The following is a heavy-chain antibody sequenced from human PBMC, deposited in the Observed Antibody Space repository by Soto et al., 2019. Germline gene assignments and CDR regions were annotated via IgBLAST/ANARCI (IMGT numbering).Heavy chain of an antibody. V-gene: IGHV3-23*01. CDR1: GFTFSSYA. Sequence: EVQLLESGGGLVQPGGSLRLSCAASGFTFSSYAMSWVRQAPGKGLEWVSAISGSGGSTYYADSVKGRFTISRDNSKNTLYLQTNSLRAEDTAVYYCAKDPSLCGTVTTEFDYWGQGTLVTVSS. CDR2: ISGSGGST. CDR3: AKDPSLCGTVTTEFDY. D-gene: IGHD4-17*01. J-gene: IGHJ4*02.